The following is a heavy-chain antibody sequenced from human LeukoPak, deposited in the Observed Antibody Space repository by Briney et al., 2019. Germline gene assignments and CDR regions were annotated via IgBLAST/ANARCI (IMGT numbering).Heavy chain of an antibody. V-gene: IGHV1-69*01. J-gene: IGHJ4*02. Sequence: GSSVKVSCKASGGTFSSYATSWVRQAPGQGLEWMGGIIPIFGTANYAQKFQGRVTITADESTSTAYMELSSLRSEGTAVYYCATSLGVDILSGARLYWGQGTLVTVSS. CDR2: IIPIFGTA. CDR1: GGTFSSYA. CDR3: ATSLGVDILSGARLY. D-gene: IGHD3-9*01.